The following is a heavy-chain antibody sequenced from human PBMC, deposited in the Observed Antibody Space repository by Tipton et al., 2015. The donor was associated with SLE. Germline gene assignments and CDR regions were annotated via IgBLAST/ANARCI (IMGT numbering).Heavy chain of an antibody. D-gene: IGHD1-7*01. CDR3: ARWAGTTGNFGY. Sequence: TLSLTCTVSGGSISSYYWSWIRQPPGKGLEWIGYIYYSGSTNYNLSLKSRVTISVDTSKNHFSLKLSSVTAADTAVYYSARWAGTTGNFGYWSKGTLVTVSS. J-gene: IGHJ4*02. CDR1: GGSISSYY. V-gene: IGHV4-59*01. CDR2: IYYSGST.